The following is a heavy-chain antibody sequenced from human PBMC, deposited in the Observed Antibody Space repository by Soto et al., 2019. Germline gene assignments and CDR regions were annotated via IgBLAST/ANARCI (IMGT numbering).Heavy chain of an antibody. D-gene: IGHD4-17*01. V-gene: IGHV3-7*01. Sequence: EVQLVESGGGLVQSGGSLRLSCAASGFTFSSYWMTWVRQAPGKGLEWVANIKHDGREKYYVDSVKGRFTISRDNAKNSLYLQMNSLRAEDTAVYYCARALTTVTKDYWGQGTLVTVSS. CDR2: IKHDGREK. CDR1: GFTFSSYW. J-gene: IGHJ4*02. CDR3: ARALTTVTKDY.